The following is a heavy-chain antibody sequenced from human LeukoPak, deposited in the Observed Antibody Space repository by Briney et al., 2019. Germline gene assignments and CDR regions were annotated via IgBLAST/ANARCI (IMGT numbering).Heavy chain of an antibody. V-gene: IGHV3-30*02. D-gene: IGHD3-3*01. CDR1: GFSISSYG. Sequence: GGSLRLSCAPSGFSISSYGMHWVRLAPDKGLGWVAFIRYDCSNKYYGDSVNRRFTISRDNSKNTLYMQMNSLRAEDTAVYYCAKEGYSGKECWSGYYTVDVWGKGTTVIVSS. CDR2: IRYDCSNK. J-gene: IGHJ6*04. CDR3: AKEGYSGKECWSGYYTVDV.